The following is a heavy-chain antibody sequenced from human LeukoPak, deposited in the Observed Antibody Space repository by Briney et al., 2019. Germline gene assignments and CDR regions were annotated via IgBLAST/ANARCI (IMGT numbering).Heavy chain of an antibody. CDR2: ISAYNGRT. V-gene: IGHV1-18*01. CDR3: ARGGAYYPCIDY. J-gene: IGHJ4*02. Sequence: ASVKVSCKASGYTFTSSYINWVRQAPGQRLEWMGWISAYNGRTNYAQKFQGRVTMTTDSSTSTAYMDLTSLRSDDTAVYYCARGGAYYPCIDYWGQGTLVTVSS. D-gene: IGHD1-26*01. CDR1: GYTFTSSY.